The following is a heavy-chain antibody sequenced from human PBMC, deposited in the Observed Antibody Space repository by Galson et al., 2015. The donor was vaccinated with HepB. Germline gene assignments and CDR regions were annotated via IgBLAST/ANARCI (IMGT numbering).Heavy chain of an antibody. V-gene: IGHV1-3*01. CDR3: GRDPQWQDSFCQH. D-gene: IGHD6-19*01. CDR2: IDADNGNT. CDR1: GYTFAKFG. J-gene: IGHJ1*01. Sequence: SVKVSCKASGYTFAKFGLHWVRQAPGQRPEWMGWIDADNGNTKYSPRFQGRVTITRATSANTSYMELSSLTSEDTAVYYCGRDPQWQDSFCQHWGQGTLVTVSS.